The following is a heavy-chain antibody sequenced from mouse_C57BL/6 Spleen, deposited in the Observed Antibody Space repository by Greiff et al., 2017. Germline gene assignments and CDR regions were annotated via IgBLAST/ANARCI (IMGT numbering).Heavy chain of an antibody. CDR2: INPSTGGT. V-gene: IGHV1-43*01. D-gene: IGHD1-1*01. Sequence: VHVKQSGPELVKPGASVKISCKASGYSFTGYYMHWVKQSSEKSLEWIGEINPSTGGTSYNQKFKGKATLTVDKSSSTAYMQLKSLTSEDSAVYYCAMPYGSSYSYFGYWGQGTTLTVSS. CDR1: GYSFTGYY. J-gene: IGHJ2*01. CDR3: AMPYGSSYSYFGY.